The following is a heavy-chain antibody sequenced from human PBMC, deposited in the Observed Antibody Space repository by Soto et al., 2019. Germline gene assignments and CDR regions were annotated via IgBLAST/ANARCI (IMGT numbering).Heavy chain of an antibody. CDR2: INPNSGGT. D-gene: IGHD2-2*02. V-gene: IGHV1-2*02. CDR1: GYTFTGYY. Sequence: ASVKVSCKASGYTFTGYYMHWVRQAPGQGLEWMGWINPNSGGTNYAQKFQGRVTMTRDTSISTAYMELSRLRSDDTAVYYCARGSNGCSSTSCYTYWFDPWGQGTLVNVS. J-gene: IGHJ5*02. CDR3: ARGSNGCSSTSCYTYWFDP.